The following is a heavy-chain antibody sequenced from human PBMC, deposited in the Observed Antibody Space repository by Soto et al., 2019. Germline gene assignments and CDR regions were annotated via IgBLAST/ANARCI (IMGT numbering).Heavy chain of an antibody. CDR3: ATGVLSSNYGMEV. CDR1: VFTFSDYY. V-gene: IGHV3-11*01. D-gene: IGHD3-10*01. CDR2: ISSSGSTI. J-gene: IGHJ6*01. Sequence: VGSLRLSCASSVFTFSDYYMSWIRHSPGKGLEWVSYISSSGSTIYYADSVKGRFTISRDFSDNTVYLQMNNLRVDDTAVYFCATGVLSSNYGMEVWGQGTTV.